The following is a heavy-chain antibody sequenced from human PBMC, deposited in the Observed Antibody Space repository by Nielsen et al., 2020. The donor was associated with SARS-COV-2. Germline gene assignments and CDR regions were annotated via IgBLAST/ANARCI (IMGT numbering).Heavy chain of an antibody. D-gene: IGHD2-2*01. J-gene: IGHJ6*03. V-gene: IGHV4-4*02. CDR3: ARGDLVVVPSPILGLGPFFYYFYLDV. Sequence: SETLSLTCAVSGGSVSSYDWWSCLRLSPGQGLVWFGDFSHSGSITYTPSLTSRVTLSMDKSKRQFSLRLTSVSAADTGVYFCARGDLVVVPSPILGLGPFFYYFYLDVWGKGTTVIVSS. CDR2: FSHSGSI. CDR1: GGSVSSYDW.